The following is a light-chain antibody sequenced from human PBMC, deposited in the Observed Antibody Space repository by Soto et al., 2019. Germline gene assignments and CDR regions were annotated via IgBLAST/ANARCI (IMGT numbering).Light chain of an antibody. CDR2: DAS. CDR1: QDISVY. Sequence: DIQLTQSPSSLSASVGETVTVTCQASQDISVYLNWYQEKPGKAPTLLIYDASNLKTGVPSRFSGLGSGTQFTLTISILQPEDIATYFCQHYDAVLVTFGGGTKVEI. J-gene: IGKJ4*01. V-gene: IGKV1-33*01. CDR3: QHYDAVLVT.